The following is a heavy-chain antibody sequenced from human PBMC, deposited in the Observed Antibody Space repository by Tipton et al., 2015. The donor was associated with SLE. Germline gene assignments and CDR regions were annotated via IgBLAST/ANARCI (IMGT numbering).Heavy chain of an antibody. D-gene: IGHD3-22*01. V-gene: IGHV3-30*02. CDR1: GFTFSSYG. CDR3: AKAWGSRYSDSSAYYYFDY. J-gene: IGHJ4*02. CDR2: IRYDGNNK. Sequence: QVQLVQSGGGVVQPGGSLRLSCAASGFTFSSYGMHWVRQAPGKGLEWVTFIRYDGNNKFYADSVKGRFIISRDNSKNTLYLQMNSLRAMDTAVYYCAKAWGSRYSDSSAYYYFDYWGQGTLVTVSS.